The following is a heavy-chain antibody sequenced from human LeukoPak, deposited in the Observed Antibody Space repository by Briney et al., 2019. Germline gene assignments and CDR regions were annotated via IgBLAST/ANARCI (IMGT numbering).Heavy chain of an antibody. D-gene: IGHD3/OR15-3a*01. CDR1: GFVFREND. CDR3: AKNFSMMIF. Sequence: GGSLRLSCAASGFVFRENDMNWVRQAPGKGLEWVSGIRGYDGYTDYADSVKGRFTISRDNSRDTLFLEMNNLRIEDTAVYFCAKNFSMMIFWGPGTQVTVSS. V-gene: IGHV3-23*01. CDR2: IRGYDGYT. J-gene: IGHJ4*02.